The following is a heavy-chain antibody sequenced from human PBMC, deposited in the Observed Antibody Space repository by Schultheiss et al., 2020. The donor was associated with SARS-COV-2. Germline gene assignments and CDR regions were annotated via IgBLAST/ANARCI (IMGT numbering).Heavy chain of an antibody. D-gene: IGHD6-19*01. CDR1: GGSISSYY. V-gene: IGHV4-59*06. Sequence: SETLSLTCTVSGGSISSYYWSWIRQPPGKGLEWIGYIYYSGSTYYNPSLKSLVTISVDTSKNQFSLKLSSVTAADTAVYYCARVRAVAGTGWYFDLWGRGTLVTVSS. J-gene: IGHJ2*01. CDR3: ARVRAVAGTGWYFDL. CDR2: IYYSGST.